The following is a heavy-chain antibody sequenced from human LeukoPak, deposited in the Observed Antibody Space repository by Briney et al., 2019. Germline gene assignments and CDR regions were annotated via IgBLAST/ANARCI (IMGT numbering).Heavy chain of an antibody. Sequence: GESLKISCKGSGYSFTSYWIGWVRQMPGKGLEWMGIIYPGDSDTRYSPSFQGQVTISAHKSISTAYLQWSSLKASDTAMYYCARQKQRWAQQLLHFDYWGQGTLVTVSS. D-gene: IGHD6-13*01. CDR1: GYSFTSYW. CDR2: IYPGDSDT. J-gene: IGHJ4*02. V-gene: IGHV5-51*01. CDR3: ARQKQRWAQQLLHFDY.